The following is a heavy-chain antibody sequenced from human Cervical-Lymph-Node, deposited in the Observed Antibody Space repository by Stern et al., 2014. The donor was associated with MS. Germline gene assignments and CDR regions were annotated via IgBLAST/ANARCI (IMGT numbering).Heavy chain of an antibody. CDR2: IYYSGRT. J-gene: IGHJ6*02. Sequence: VQLVESGPGLVRASETLSLACTLSGGSISRYYWSWIRQSPGKGLAWIGYIYYSGRTKYNPSLKSRVTMSVDLSKKQFSLKVSSVTADDTAVYFCARDFDGYGMDVWGQGTTVTVSS. D-gene: IGHD4-17*01. CDR1: GGSISRYY. V-gene: IGHV4-59*01. CDR3: ARDFDGYGMDV.